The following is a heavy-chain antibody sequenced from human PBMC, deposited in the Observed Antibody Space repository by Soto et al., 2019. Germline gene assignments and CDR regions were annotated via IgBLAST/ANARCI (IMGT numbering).Heavy chain of an antibody. CDR1: GGTFSTSA. Sequence: QVQLVQSGAEVKKPGSSVKVSCKASGGTFSTSAISWVRQAPGQGLEWVGGIMPVFATPDYAQKFQGRVTISADESTTTAYLELTSPRTDDTAVYYCARDKDRQQLGGNYYYILDVWGQGTAIIVSS. CDR2: IMPVFATP. CDR3: ARDKDRQQLGGNYYYILDV. D-gene: IGHD3-3*02. J-gene: IGHJ6*02. V-gene: IGHV1-69*12.